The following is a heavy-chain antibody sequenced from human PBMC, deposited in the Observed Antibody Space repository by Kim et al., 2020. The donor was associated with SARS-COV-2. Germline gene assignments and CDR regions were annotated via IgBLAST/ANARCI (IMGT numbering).Heavy chain of an antibody. V-gene: IGHV3-21*01. CDR2: ITSSSSFK. J-gene: IGHJ5*02. CDR1: GFTFSSYS. Sequence: GGSLRLSCAASGFTFSSYSMNWVRQAPGKGLEWVSYITSSSSFKYYADSVKGRFTISRDNAKNSLYLQMNSLRAEDTAVYYCARDDYVWGSYRFAWINWFDPWGQGTLVTVSS. D-gene: IGHD3-16*02. CDR3: ARDDYVWGSYRFAWINWFDP.